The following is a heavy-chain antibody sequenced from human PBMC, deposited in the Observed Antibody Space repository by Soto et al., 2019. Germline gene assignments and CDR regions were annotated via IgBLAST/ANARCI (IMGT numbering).Heavy chain of an antibody. V-gene: IGHV4-61*08. J-gene: IGHJ5*02. CDR3: ARIPVDTSMIYWLDP. CDR1: GGSVSSGDYY. D-gene: IGHD5-18*01. CDR2: IYYSGNT. Sequence: SETLSLTCTVSGGSVSSGDYYWSWIRQPPGKGLEWIGYIYYSGNTNYNPSLKSRVIISVDTSKNLFSLKLTSVTAADTAVYYCARIPVDTSMIYWLDPWGQGTMVTVSS.